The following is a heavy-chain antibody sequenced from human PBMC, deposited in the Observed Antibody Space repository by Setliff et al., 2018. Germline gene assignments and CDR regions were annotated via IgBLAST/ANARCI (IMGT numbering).Heavy chain of an antibody. CDR3: ATNLNSGSHTPDAFDI. CDR2: FDPEDGET. J-gene: IGHJ3*02. CDR1: GYTLTELS. Sequence: ASVKVSCKVSGYTLTELSMHWVRRAPGKGLEWMGGFDPEDGETIYAQKFQGRVTMTEDTSTDTAYMELSSLRSEDTAVYYCATNLNSGSHTPDAFDIWGQGTVVTVSS. V-gene: IGHV1-24*01. D-gene: IGHD1-26*01.